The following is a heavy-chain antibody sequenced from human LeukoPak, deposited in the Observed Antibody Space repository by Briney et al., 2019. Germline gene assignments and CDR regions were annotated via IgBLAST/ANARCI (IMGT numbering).Heavy chain of an antibody. CDR1: GYTFTSYG. V-gene: IGHV1-18*01. CDR3: ARDWYDSSGYYSFDY. D-gene: IGHD3-22*01. CDR2: ISAYNGNT. Sequence: ASVKVSCKASGYTFTSYGISWVRQAPGQGLEWMGWISAYNGNTNYAQKLQGRVTMTTDTSTSTAYMELSSLRSEDTAVYYCARDWYDSSGYYSFDYWGQGTLVTVSS. J-gene: IGHJ4*02.